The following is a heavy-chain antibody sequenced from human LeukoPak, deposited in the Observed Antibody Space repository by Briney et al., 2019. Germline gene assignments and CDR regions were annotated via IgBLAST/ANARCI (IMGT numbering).Heavy chain of an antibody. CDR2: IIPIFGTA. V-gene: IGHV1-69*05. D-gene: IGHD2-2*01. Sequence: SVKVSCKASGGTFSSYAISWVRQAPGQGLEWMGGIIPIFGTANYAQKFQGRVTITTDESTSTAYMELSSLRSEDTAVYYCARATLGYCSSTSCPLRDMDVWGKGTTVTVSS. CDR3: ARATLGYCSSTSCPLRDMDV. CDR1: GGTFSSYA. J-gene: IGHJ6*03.